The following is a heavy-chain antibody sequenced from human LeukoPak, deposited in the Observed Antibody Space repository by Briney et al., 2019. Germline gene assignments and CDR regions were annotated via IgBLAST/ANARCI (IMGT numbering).Heavy chain of an antibody. CDR3: ARDTFGYFDY. J-gene: IGHJ4*02. CDR2: IYYSGST. Sequence: PSETLSLSCTVSGGSISSYYWSWIRQPPGKGLEWIGYIYYSGSTNYNPSLKSQVTISVDTSKNQFSLKLSSVTAADTAVYYCARDTFGYFDYWGQGTLVTVSS. D-gene: IGHD3-16*01. CDR1: GGSISSYY. V-gene: IGHV4-59*01.